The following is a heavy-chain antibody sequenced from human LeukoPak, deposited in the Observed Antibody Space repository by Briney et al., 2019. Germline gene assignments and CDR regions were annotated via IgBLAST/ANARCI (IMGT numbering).Heavy chain of an antibody. Sequence: PGGSLRLSCAASGFTFDDYAMHWVRQTPGKGLEWVSLISGDGGSTYYADSVKGRFTISRDNSKNSLYLQMNSLRTEDTALYYCAKGRREYSSGWYFDLFPEYYYYGMDVWGQGTTVTVSS. CDR2: ISGDGGST. V-gene: IGHV3-43*02. J-gene: IGHJ6*02. CDR3: AKGRREYSSGWYFDLFPEYYYYGMDV. CDR1: GFTFDDYA. D-gene: IGHD6-19*01.